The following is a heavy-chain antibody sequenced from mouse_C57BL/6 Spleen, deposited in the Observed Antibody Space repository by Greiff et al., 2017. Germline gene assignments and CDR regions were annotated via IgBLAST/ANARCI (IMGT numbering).Heavy chain of an antibody. D-gene: IGHD2-4*01. CDR1: GYTFTSYW. Sequence: EVQLQQSGTVLARPGASVKMSCKTSGYTFTSYWMHWVKQRPGQGLEWIGAIYPGNSDTSYNQKFKGKAKLTAVTSASTAYLELSSLTTEDSAVYYCTSSDDYDGFAYWGQGTLVTVSA. J-gene: IGHJ3*01. CDR3: TSSDDYDGFAY. CDR2: IYPGNSDT. V-gene: IGHV1-5*01.